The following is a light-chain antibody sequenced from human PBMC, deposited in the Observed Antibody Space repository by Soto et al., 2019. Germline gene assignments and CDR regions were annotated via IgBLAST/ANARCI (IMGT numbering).Light chain of an antibody. J-gene: IGLJ1*01. CDR3: AAWNDSLNGYV. CDR1: SSNIGSNT. V-gene: IGLV1-44*01. Sequence: QSVLTQPASASGTPGPRVTISCSGSSSNIGSNTVHWYQQLPGTAPKLLIYSNNQRPSGVPDRFSGSKSGTSASLAIRGLQSEDEADYYCAAWNDSLNGYVFGTGTKVTVL. CDR2: SNN.